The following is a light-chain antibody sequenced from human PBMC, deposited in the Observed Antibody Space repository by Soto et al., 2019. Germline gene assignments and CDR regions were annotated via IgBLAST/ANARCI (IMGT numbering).Light chain of an antibody. Sequence: QSALTQPASVSGSPGQSITISCTGTSSDVGGYNYVSWYQQHPGKAPKLMIYEVSNRPSGVSNRFSGSKSGNAASLTISGLQAEDEADYYCGTWDTSLNVWVFGGGTKLTVL. CDR1: SSDVGGYNY. CDR2: EVS. J-gene: IGLJ3*02. V-gene: IGLV2-14*01. CDR3: GTWDTSLNVWV.